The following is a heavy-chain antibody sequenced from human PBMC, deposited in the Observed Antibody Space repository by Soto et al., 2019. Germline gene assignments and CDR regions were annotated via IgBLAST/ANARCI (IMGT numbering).Heavy chain of an antibody. Sequence: ASVKVSCKASGYTFTGHYIHWVRQAPEQGPEWMGEIGPDSGATRYAQKFQGRVTMTRDMSITTVYMELNNLSPDDTAVYYCGRGRSGQIVVFYWGQGTPVTVSS. CDR3: GRGRSGQIVVFY. J-gene: IGHJ4*02. CDR2: IGPDSGAT. D-gene: IGHD1-26*01. V-gene: IGHV1-2*02. CDR1: GYTFTGHY.